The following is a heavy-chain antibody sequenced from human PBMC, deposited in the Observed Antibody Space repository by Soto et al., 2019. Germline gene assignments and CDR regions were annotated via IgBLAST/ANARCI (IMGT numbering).Heavy chain of an antibody. CDR2: INHSGST. CDR1: GGSFSGYY. Sequence: SETLSLTCAVYGGSFSGYYWSWIRQPPGKGLEWIGEINHSGSTNYNPSLKSRVTISVDTSKNQFSLKLSSVTAADTAVYYCARVSGYYKTDYFDYWGQGTLVTVSS. D-gene: IGHD3-22*01. J-gene: IGHJ4*02. V-gene: IGHV4-34*01. CDR3: ARVSGYYKTDYFDY.